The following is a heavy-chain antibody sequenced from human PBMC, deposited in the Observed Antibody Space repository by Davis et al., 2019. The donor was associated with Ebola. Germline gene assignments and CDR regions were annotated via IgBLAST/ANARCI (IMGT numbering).Heavy chain of an antibody. V-gene: IGHV3-7*03. CDR3: TATVTSDY. CDR1: GFTFSSYW. Sequence: PGGSLRLSCAASGFTFSSYWMSWVRQAPGKGLEWVANIKQDGSEKYYVDSVKGRFTISRDDSKNTAYLQMNSLKTEDTAVYYCTATVTSDYWGQGTLVTVSS. D-gene: IGHD4-11*01. J-gene: IGHJ4*02. CDR2: IKQDGSEK.